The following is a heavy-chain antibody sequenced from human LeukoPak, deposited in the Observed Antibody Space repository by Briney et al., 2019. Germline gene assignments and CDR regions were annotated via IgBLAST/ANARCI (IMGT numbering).Heavy chain of an antibody. D-gene: IGHD2-21*01. CDR3: ARGLEVNLSLDP. J-gene: IGHJ5*02. Sequence: WIGNIYHSGSTFYNPSLKSRVTMSVDTSKNHFSLKLSSVTAADTALYYCARGLEVNLSLDPWGQGTLVTVSS. CDR2: IYHSGST. V-gene: IGHV4-38-2*02.